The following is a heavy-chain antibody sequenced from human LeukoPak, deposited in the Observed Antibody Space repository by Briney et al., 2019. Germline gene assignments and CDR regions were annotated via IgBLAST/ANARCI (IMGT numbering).Heavy chain of an antibody. CDR3: VRDWRSSGCFDY. CDR1: GDSVSKNSVA. Sequence: SQTLSLTCAISGDSVSKNSVAWNWIRQSPSRGLEWLGRTYYRSKWYNDYAVSVKSRITINPDTSKNQFSLHLKSVTPEDTAVYYCVRDWRSSGCFDYWGQGALVTVSP. CDR2: TYYRSKWYN. V-gene: IGHV6-1*01. D-gene: IGHD6-19*01. J-gene: IGHJ4*02.